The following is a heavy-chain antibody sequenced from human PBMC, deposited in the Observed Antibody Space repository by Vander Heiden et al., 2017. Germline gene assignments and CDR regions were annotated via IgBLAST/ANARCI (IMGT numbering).Heavy chain of an antibody. CDR1: GGPFSSYA. CDR3: ARSYYYDSSDYYFDY. D-gene: IGHD3-22*01. V-gene: IGHV1-69*06. Sequence: QAQLVQSGAEVKKHGSPVKVSCKDSGGPFSSYAISWVRQAPGQGLEWMGGIIPIFGTANYAQKFQGRVTITADKSTSTAYMELSSLRSEDTAVYYCARSYYYDSSDYYFDYWGQGTLVTVSS. J-gene: IGHJ4*02. CDR2: IIPIFGTA.